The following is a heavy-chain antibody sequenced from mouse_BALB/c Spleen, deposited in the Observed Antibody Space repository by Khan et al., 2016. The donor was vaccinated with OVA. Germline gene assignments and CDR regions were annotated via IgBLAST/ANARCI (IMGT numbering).Heavy chain of an antibody. Sequence: QVQLKESGPGLVAPSQSLSITCSVSGFSLTDYDVSWIRQPPGKGLEWLGVIWGGGTTYYNSVLETRLSISKDNSKSRVFLKMNSLQTDDTAMYYCAKGVWSYLYAVDYWGQGTSVTVSS. D-gene: IGHD2-10*02. CDR1: GFSLTDYD. CDR2: IWGGGTT. CDR3: AKGVWSYLYAVDY. J-gene: IGHJ4*01. V-gene: IGHV2-6-5*01.